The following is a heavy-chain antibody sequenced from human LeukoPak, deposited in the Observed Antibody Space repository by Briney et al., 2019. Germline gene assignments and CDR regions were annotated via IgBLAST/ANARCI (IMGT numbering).Heavy chain of an antibody. CDR2: IYPSDSDT. Sequence: GESLKISCKASGYSFTNYWIGWVRQMPGKGLEWMGIIYPSDSDTRYSPSFQGQVTISADKSITTAYLQWSSLKASDTAMYYCASKTSGSWNYWGQGTLVTVSS. D-gene: IGHD3-10*01. V-gene: IGHV5-51*01. CDR1: GYSFTNYW. J-gene: IGHJ4*02. CDR3: ASKTSGSWNY.